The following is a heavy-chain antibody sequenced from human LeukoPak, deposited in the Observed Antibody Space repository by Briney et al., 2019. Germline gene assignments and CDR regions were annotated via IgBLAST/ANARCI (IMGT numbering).Heavy chain of an antibody. V-gene: IGHV4-59*01. J-gene: IGHJ6*02. D-gene: IGHD3-3*01. CDR3: ARGKPPDRITIFGVVINYGMDV. CDR1: GGSISSYY. Sequence: SETLSLTCTVSGGSISSYYWSWIRQPPGKGLEWIGYIYYSGSTNYNPSLKSRVTISVDTSKNQFSLKLSSVTAADTAVYYCARGKPPDRITIFGVVINYGMDVWGQGTTVTVSS. CDR2: IYYSGST.